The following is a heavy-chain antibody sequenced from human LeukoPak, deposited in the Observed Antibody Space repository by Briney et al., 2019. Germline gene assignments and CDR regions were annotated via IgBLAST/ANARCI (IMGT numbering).Heavy chain of an antibody. CDR1: GGSITSHY. Sequence: KPSETLSLACTVSGGSITSHYWSWIRQSPGKGLEWIGFTYYTGSTNSNPSLKSRVTISADPSKNQVSLRLVSVTAADTAIYYCARHRDSLGFHNWFDPWGQGALVTVPS. J-gene: IGHJ5*02. D-gene: IGHD3-16*01. V-gene: IGHV4-59*08. CDR2: TYYTGST. CDR3: ARHRDSLGFHNWFDP.